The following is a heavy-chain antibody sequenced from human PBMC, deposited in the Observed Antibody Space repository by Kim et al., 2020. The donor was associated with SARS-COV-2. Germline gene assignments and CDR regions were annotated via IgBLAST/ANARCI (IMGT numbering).Heavy chain of an antibody. Sequence: SETLSLTCAVYGWSFSGYYWSWIRQPPGKGLEWIGEINHSGSTNYNPSLKSRVTISVDTSKNQFSLKLSSVTAADTAVYYCARGAGGSSWSYYYYGMDVWGQGTTVTVSS. V-gene: IGHV4-34*01. CDR2: INHSGST. J-gene: IGHJ6*02. CDR1: GWSFSGYY. D-gene: IGHD6-13*01. CDR3: ARGAGGSSWSYYYYGMDV.